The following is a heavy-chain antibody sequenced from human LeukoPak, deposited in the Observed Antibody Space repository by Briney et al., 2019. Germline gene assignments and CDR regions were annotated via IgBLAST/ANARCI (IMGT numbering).Heavy chain of an antibody. J-gene: IGHJ4*02. CDR3: AREPGIAAADHFDY. CDR1: GGSISSSSYY. V-gene: IGHV4-39*02. Sequence: PSETLSLTCTVSGGSISSSSYYWGWIRQPPGKGLEWIGSIYYSGNTYYNSSLKSRVTISVDTSKNQFSLKLSSVTAADTAVYYCAREPGIAAADHFDYWGQGTLVTVSP. D-gene: IGHD6-13*01. CDR2: IYYSGNT.